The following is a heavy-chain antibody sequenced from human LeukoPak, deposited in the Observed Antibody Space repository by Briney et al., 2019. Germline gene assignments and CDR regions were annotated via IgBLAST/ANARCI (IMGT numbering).Heavy chain of an antibody. V-gene: IGHV4-38-2*02. J-gene: IGHJ4*02. CDR3: VLGYYDSSGYNDY. Sequence: PETLSLTCTVSGYSISSGYCWGWIRQPPGKGLEWIGSIYHSGSTYYNPSLKSRVTISVDTSKNQFSLKLSSVTAADTAVYYCVLGYYDSSGYNDYWGQGTLVTVSS. CDR1: GYSISSGYC. D-gene: IGHD3-22*01. CDR2: IYHSGST.